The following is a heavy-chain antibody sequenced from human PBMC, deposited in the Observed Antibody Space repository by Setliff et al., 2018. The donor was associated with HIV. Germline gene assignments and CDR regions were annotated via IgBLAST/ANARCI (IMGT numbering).Heavy chain of an antibody. D-gene: IGHD2-15*01. CDR2: IIPMFGST. J-gene: IGHJ6*03. CDR1: GGTFRKYS. Sequence: SVKVSCKASGGTFRKYSMNWVRQAPGQGLEWMGGIIPMFGSTTYAQKFQDRVTITADESKDTVEMELSSLTSEDTAVYYCARGDTPSYYYYYYMDVWGKGTTVTVSS. V-gene: IGHV1-69*13. CDR3: ARGDTPSYYYYYYMDV.